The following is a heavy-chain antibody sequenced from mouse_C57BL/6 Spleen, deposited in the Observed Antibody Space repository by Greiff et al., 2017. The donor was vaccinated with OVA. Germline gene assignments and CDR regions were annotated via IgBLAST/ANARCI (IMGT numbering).Heavy chain of an antibody. CDR3: ARSSYGKKGDY. CDR1: GYAFSSYW. J-gene: IGHJ2*01. CDR2: IYPGDGDT. V-gene: IGHV1-80*01. D-gene: IGHD2-1*01. Sequence: QVHVKQSGAELVKPGASVKISCKASGYAFSSYWMNWVKQRPGKGLEWIGQIYPGDGDTNYNGKFKGKATLTADKSSSTAYMQLSSLTSEDSAVYFCARSSYGKKGDYWGQGTTLTVSS.